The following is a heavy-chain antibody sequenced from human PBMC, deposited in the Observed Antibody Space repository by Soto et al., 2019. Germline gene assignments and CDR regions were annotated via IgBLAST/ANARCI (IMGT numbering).Heavy chain of an antibody. CDR1: GGSFSGYY. Sequence: QVQLQQWGAGLLKPSETLSLTCAVYGGSFSGYYWSWIRQPPGKGLEWIGEINHSGSTNYNPSLKSRVTISVDTSKNQFSLKLSSVTAADTAVYYCARGPPRFTIFGVVKVSNGMDVWGQGTTVTVSS. CDR3: ARGPPRFTIFGVVKVSNGMDV. CDR2: INHSGST. V-gene: IGHV4-34*01. J-gene: IGHJ6*02. D-gene: IGHD3-3*01.